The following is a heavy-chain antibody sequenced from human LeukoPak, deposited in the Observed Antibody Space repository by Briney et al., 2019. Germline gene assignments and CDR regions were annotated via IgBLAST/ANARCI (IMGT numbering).Heavy chain of an antibody. CDR1: GSTFPTYS. CDR3: AKGIFGVIHNGIYV. CDR2: IIAAVVDI. Sequence: GGSRRPSWVPPGSTFPTYSMAWVRQLQGKGLDWVSSIIAAVVDIYYADSVKGRFSISRENLKNTLYLQMHSLRAEDRAIYYCAKGIFGVIHNGIYVWGQGNAVTVSS. J-gene: IGHJ6*02. V-gene: IGHV3-23*01. D-gene: IGHD3-3*01.